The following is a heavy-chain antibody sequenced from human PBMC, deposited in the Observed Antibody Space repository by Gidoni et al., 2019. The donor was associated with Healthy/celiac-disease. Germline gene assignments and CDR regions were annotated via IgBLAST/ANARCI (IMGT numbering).Heavy chain of an antibody. Sequence: QVQLQESGPGLVKPSQTLSLTCTVSGGSISSGSYYWSWIRQPAGKGLEWIGRIYTSGSTNYNPSLKSRVTISVDTSKNQFSLKLSSVTAADTAVYYCARVSGGLRRHFDYWGQGTLVTVSS. CDR2: IYTSGST. V-gene: IGHV4-61*02. D-gene: IGHD3-10*01. J-gene: IGHJ4*02. CDR3: ARVSGGLRRHFDY. CDR1: GGSISSGSYY.